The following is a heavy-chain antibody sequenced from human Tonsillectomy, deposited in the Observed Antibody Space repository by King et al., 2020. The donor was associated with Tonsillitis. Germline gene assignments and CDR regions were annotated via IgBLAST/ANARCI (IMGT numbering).Heavy chain of an antibody. Sequence: VQLQESGPGLVKPSETLSHTCTVSGGSISSYYWSWIRQPPGKGLEWIWYIYYSGSTNYNPSLKSRVTISVDTSKNQFSLKLSSVTAADTAVYYCARDKVCSGYYCAYGMDVWGQGTTVTVSS. D-gene: IGHD3-22*01. CDR3: ARDKVCSGYYCAYGMDV. J-gene: IGHJ6*02. CDR1: GGSISSYY. V-gene: IGHV4-59*01. CDR2: IYYSGST.